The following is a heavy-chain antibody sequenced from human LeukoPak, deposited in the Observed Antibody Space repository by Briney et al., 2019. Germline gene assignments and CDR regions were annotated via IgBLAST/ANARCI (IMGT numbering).Heavy chain of an antibody. CDR1: GGSISSSSYY. V-gene: IGHV4-39*07. D-gene: IGHD5-24*01. CDR2: IYYSGST. CDR3: ARDGGGDGYNSFDY. Sequence: SETLSLTCTVSGGSISSSSYYWGWIRQPPGKGLEWIGSIYYSGSTYYNPSLKSRVTISVDTSKNQFSLKLSSVTAADTAVYYCARDGGGDGYNSFDYWGQGTLVTVSS. J-gene: IGHJ4*02.